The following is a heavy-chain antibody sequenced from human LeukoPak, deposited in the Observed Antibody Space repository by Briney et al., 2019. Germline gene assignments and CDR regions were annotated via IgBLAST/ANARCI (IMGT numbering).Heavy chain of an antibody. CDR1: GFTFDDFG. CDR3: AKDVHTVVVPAATQFDF. Sequence: GGSLRLSCAASGFTFDDFGMHWVRQPPGKGLEWVALISWDGDTTYYADSEKGRFTISRDNSKNYMYLEMKSLKNEDTALYYCAKDVHTVVVPAATQFDFWGQGTLVTVSS. D-gene: IGHD2-2*01. J-gene: IGHJ4*02. CDR2: ISWDGDTT. V-gene: IGHV3-43*01.